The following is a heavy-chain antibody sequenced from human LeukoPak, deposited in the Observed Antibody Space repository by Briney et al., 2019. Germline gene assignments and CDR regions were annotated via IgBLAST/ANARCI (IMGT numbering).Heavy chain of an antibody. Sequence: SETLSLTCTVSGGSISSYYWSWIRQPPGKGLEWIGYIYYSGSTNYNPSLKSRVTISVDTSKNQFSLKLSSVTAADTAVYYCARDYRTTIFGVVSRWFDPWGQGTLVTVSS. D-gene: IGHD3-3*01. CDR1: GGSISSYY. CDR2: IYYSGST. V-gene: IGHV4-59*01. J-gene: IGHJ5*02. CDR3: ARDYRTTIFGVVSRWFDP.